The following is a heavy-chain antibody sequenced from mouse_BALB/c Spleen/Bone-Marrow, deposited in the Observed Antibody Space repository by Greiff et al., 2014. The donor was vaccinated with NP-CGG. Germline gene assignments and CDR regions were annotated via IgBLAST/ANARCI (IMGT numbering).Heavy chain of an antibody. V-gene: IGHV1S81*02. Sequence: VKLQESGAELVKPGASVKLSCKASGYTFTSYYMYWVKQRPGQGLEWIGEINPSNGGTNFNEKFKSKPTLTVDKSSSTAYMQPSSLTSEDSAVYYCTRYGNYYFDYWGQGTTLTVSS. CDR2: INPSNGGT. CDR3: TRYGNYYFDY. CDR1: GYTFTSYY. J-gene: IGHJ2*01. D-gene: IGHD2-1*01.